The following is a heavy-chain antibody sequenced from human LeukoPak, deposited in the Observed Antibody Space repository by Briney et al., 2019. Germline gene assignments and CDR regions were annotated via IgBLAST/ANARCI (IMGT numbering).Heavy chain of an antibody. Sequence: GESLKISCKGSGYSFTSYWIGWVRQMPGKGLERMGIIYPGDSDTRYSPSFQGQVTISADKSISTAYLQWSSLKASDTAMYYCARRSYYYDSSGYYWFDYWGQETLVTVSS. CDR3: ARRSYYYDSSGYYWFDY. D-gene: IGHD3-22*01. V-gene: IGHV5-51*01. J-gene: IGHJ4*02. CDR2: IYPGDSDT. CDR1: GYSFTSYW.